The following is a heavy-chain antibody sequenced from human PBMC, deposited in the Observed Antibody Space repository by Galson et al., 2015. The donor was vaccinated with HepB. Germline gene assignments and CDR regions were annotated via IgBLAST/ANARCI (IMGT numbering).Heavy chain of an antibody. Sequence: SLRLSCAASGFTFDDYTMHWVRQAPGKGLEWVSLISWDGGSTYYADTVKGRFTISRDNSKNSLYLQMNSLRTEDTALYYCAKGGRIAAAGSEFYYYYMDVWGKGTTVTVSS. CDR1: GFTFDDYT. CDR3: AKGGRIAAAGSEFYYYYMDV. V-gene: IGHV3-43*01. D-gene: IGHD6-13*01. J-gene: IGHJ6*03. CDR2: ISWDGGST.